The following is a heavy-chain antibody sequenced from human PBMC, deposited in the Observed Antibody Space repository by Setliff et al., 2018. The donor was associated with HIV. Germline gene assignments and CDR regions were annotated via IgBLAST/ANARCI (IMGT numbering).Heavy chain of an antibody. CDR3: AKEGSWNDDSGAFNI. D-gene: IGHD1-1*01. J-gene: IGHJ3*02. CDR2: VSASGTT. CDR1: GGSISSYY. Sequence: SETLSLTCTVSGGSISSYYWTWIRQPPGKGLEWIGYVSASGTTKYNPSLQSRVTISGGSSKNQFSLRLSSVTAADTAVYYCAKEGSWNDDSGAFNIWGQGTMVTVSS. V-gene: IGHV4-4*08.